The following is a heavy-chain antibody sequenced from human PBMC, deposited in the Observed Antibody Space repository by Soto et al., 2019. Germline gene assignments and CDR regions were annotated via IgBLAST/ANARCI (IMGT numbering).Heavy chain of an antibody. CDR1: GMSISSYY. CDR3: ARVPDR. J-gene: IGHJ5*02. CDR2: IYHSGST. V-gene: IGHV4-59*12. Sequence: PSETLSLTCSVSGMSISSYYWSWIRQPPGKGLEWIGYIYHSGSTYYNPALKSRVTISVDRSKNQFSLKLSSVTAADTAVYYCARVPDRWGQGTLVTVSS. D-gene: IGHD2-2*01.